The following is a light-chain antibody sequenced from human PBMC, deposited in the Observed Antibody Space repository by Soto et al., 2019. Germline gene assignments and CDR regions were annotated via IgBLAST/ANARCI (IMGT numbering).Light chain of an antibody. V-gene: IGKV1-39*01. J-gene: IGKJ1*01. CDR3: QQYDQWWT. Sequence: DIQMTQSPSSLSASVGDRVTITCRASQSINNYLSWYQQKPGKAPNLLIFGASTLQSGVPSRFSGSGSGTDYTLTISSPQSEDFGVYFCQQYDQWWTFGQGTKVDIK. CDR2: GAS. CDR1: QSINNY.